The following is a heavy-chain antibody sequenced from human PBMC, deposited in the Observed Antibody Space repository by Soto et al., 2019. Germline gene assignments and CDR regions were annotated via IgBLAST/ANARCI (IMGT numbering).Heavy chain of an antibody. CDR2: IYYSGST. Sequence: SETLSLTCTVSGGSISSYYWSWIRQPPGKGLEWIGYIYYSGSTNYNPSLKSRVNISLDTSKNQVSLKLRSVTAADTAVYYCGRVDIAAKGNYDHWGQPTLVTFSS. CDR3: GRVDIAAKGNYDH. J-gene: IGHJ1*01. D-gene: IGHD5-12*01. CDR1: GGSISSYY. V-gene: IGHV4-59*01.